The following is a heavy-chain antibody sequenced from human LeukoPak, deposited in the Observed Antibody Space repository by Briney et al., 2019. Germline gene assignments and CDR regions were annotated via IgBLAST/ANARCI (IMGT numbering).Heavy chain of an antibody. V-gene: IGHV3-7*01. J-gene: IGHJ4*02. Sequence: GGSLRLSCVASEFIFSDYWMSWVRQAPGKGLEWVANIKQGGREEKYVGSVKGRFTISRDNAKNTLYLQMNSLRAEDTAVYYCARGSTQYSSGWYGLDYWGQGTLVTVSS. CDR1: EFIFSDYW. D-gene: IGHD6-19*01. CDR2: IKQGGREE. CDR3: ARGSTQYSSGWYGLDY.